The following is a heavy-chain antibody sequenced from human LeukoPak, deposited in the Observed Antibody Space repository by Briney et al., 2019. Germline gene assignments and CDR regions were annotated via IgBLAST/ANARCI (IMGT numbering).Heavy chain of an antibody. V-gene: IGHV3-66*01. CDR2: IYSGGST. D-gene: IGHD3-22*01. Sequence: PGGSLRLSCAASGFTSSSNYMSLVRQAPGKGLEWVSVIYSGGSTYYADSVKGRFTISRDNSKNTLYLQMNSPRAEDTAVYYCARDRSSGYSLDYWGQGTLVTVSS. J-gene: IGHJ4*02. CDR1: GFTSSSNY. CDR3: ARDRSSGYSLDY.